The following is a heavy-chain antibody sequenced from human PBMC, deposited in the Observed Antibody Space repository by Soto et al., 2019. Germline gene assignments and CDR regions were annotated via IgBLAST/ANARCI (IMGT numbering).Heavy chain of an antibody. D-gene: IGHD4-17*01. CDR1: GFTFSSYA. CDR3: VKGDYGDYYGMDV. V-gene: IGHV3-64D*08. J-gene: IGHJ6*02. CDR2: ISSNGGST. Sequence: PGGSLRLSCSASGFTFSSYAMHWVRQAPGKGLEYVSAISSNGGSTYYADSVKGRFTISRDNSKNTLYLQMSSLRAEDTAVYYCVKGDYGDYYGMDVWGQGTTVTVSS.